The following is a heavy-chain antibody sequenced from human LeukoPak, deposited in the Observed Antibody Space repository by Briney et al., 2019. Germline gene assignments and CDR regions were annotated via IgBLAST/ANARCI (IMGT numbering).Heavy chain of an antibody. Sequence: SGGSQRPSCAASGFTFSSYAMSWVRQAPGKGLEWVSAISGSGGSTYYAESVKGRFTISRDNSKNTLYLQMNSLRAEDTAVCYCAKGPCTAAAGCYFDYWGQGTLVTVSS. CDR3: AKGPCTAAAGCYFDY. D-gene: IGHD6-13*01. CDR1: GFTFSSYA. J-gene: IGHJ4*02. V-gene: IGHV3-23*01. CDR2: ISGSGGST.